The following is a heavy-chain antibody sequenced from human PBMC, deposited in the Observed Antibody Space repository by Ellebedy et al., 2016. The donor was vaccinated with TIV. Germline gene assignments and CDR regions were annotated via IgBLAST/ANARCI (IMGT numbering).Heavy chain of an antibody. D-gene: IGHD2-8*01. CDR1: GFTFRIYV. CDR2: MSNDGNTK. V-gene: IGHV3-30*04. CDR3: ARDNGSSPDY. J-gene: IGHJ4*02. Sequence: GESLKISCAASGFTFRIYVMHWVRQAPGKGLEWVAIMSNDGNTKYYADSVKGRFTISRDNSKSSLYLQMNSLRVEDTDLYYCARDNGSSPDYWGQGTLVTVSS.